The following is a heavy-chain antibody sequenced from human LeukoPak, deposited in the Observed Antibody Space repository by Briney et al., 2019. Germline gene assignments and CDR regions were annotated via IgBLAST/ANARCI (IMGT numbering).Heavy chain of an antibody. CDR3: AKTRQYYYGSGSYYTS. Sequence: SETLSLTCTVSGGSISSYYWSWIRQPPGKGLEWIGYIYYSGSTSYNPSLKSRVTISVDTSKKQFSLKLSSVTAADTAVYYCAKTRQYYYGSGSYYTSWGQGTLVTVSS. CDR1: GGSISSYY. CDR2: IYYSGST. J-gene: IGHJ5*02. V-gene: IGHV4-59*12. D-gene: IGHD3-10*01.